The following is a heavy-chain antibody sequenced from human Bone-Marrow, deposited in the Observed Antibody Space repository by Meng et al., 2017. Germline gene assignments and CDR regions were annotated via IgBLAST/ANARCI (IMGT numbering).Heavy chain of an antibody. D-gene: IGHD3/OR15-3a*01. CDR3: AKDFGRATTGILGY. J-gene: IGHJ4*02. CDR2: ISGSGGST. V-gene: IGHV3-23*01. Sequence: GESLKIPCAASGFTFSSYAMSWVRQAPGKGLEWVSAISGSGGSTYYADSVKGRFTISRDKSKNTLYLQMKRLRAEDTAVYYCAKDFGRATTGILGYWGQGTLVTVSS. CDR1: GFTFSSYA.